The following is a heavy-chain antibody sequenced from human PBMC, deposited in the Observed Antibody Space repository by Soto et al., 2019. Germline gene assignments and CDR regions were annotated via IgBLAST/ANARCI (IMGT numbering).Heavy chain of an antibody. Sequence: ASVKVSCKASGYTFTSYDINWVRRATGQGLEWMGWMNPNSGNTGYAQKFQGRVTMTRNTSISTAYMELSSLRSEDTAVYYCARDGPLNDCWSGYYHYYYYMDVWGKGTTVTVSS. CDR3: ARDGPLNDCWSGYYHYYYYMDV. CDR1: GYTFTSYD. D-gene: IGHD3-3*01. CDR2: MNPNSGNT. V-gene: IGHV1-8*01. J-gene: IGHJ6*03.